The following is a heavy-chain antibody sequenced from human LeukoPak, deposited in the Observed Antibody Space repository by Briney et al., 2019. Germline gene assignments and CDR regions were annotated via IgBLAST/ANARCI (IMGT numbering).Heavy chain of an antibody. V-gene: IGHV3-23*01. D-gene: IGHD1-26*01. CDR2: ISGSGTGGRT. CDR1: GFTFSSYS. Sequence: PGGSLRLSCAASGFTFSSYSMNWVRQAPGKGLEWVSGISGSGTGGRTYYADSVKGRFTISRDNSKNTLYLQMNSLRAEDTAVYYCAKAGSIRFDYWGQGTLVTVSS. J-gene: IGHJ4*02. CDR3: AKAGSIRFDY.